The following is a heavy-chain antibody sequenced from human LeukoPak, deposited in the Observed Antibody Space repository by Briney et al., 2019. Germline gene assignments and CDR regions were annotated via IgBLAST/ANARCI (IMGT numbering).Heavy chain of an antibody. V-gene: IGHV4-59*01. D-gene: IGHD3-9*01. CDR3: ARGYYNILTGYYIEF. J-gene: IGHJ4*02. CDR2: IYYSGNT. Sequence: SETLSLTCTDSGGSISNYYWSWIRQPPGKGLEWIGYIYYSGNTNYNPSLKSRVTISADTSRNQFALKLSSVTAADTAMYYCARGYYNILTGYYIEFWGQGTLVTVSS. CDR1: GGSISNYY.